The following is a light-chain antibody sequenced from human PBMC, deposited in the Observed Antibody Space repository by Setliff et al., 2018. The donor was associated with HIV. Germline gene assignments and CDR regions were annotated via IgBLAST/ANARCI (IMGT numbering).Light chain of an antibody. CDR3: SSHGAIGV. Sequence: QSALTQPPSASGSPGQSVTISCTGTTSDVGAYNYVSWYQQHPGKAPKLIIYEVTKRPSGAPDRFSGSKSGNTASLTVSGLQAEDEADYYCSSHGAIGVFGTGTKVTVL. J-gene: IGLJ1*01. CDR2: EVT. CDR1: TSDVGAYNY. V-gene: IGLV2-8*01.